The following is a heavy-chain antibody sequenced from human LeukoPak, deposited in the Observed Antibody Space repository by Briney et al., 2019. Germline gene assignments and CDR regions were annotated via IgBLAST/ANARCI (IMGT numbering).Heavy chain of an antibody. CDR1: GGSISSYY. V-gene: IGHV4-59*01. J-gene: IGHJ4*02. CDR3: ARGLAIFGVVIPTFFDS. CDR2: IYYSGST. D-gene: IGHD3-3*01. Sequence: SETLSLTCTVSGGSISSYYWSWIRQPPGKGLEWIGYIYYSGSTNYNPSLKSRVTISVDTSKNQFSLKLSSVTAADTAVYYCARGLAIFGVVIPTFFDSWGQGTLVTVSS.